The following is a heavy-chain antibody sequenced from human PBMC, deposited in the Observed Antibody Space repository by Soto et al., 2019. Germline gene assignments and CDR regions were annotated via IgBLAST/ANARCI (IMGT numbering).Heavy chain of an antibody. V-gene: IGHV1-69*01. CDR2: IIPIFGTA. J-gene: IGHJ6*02. D-gene: IGHD6-19*01. Sequence: QVQLVQSGAEVKKPGSSVKVSCKASGGTFSSYAISWVRQAPGQGLEWMGGIIPIFGTANYAQKFQGRVTITADESTSTAYKELSSLRSEDTAVYYCARAIIRSSSGWYGYYYYGMDVWGQGTTVTVSS. CDR1: GGTFSSYA. CDR3: ARAIIRSSSGWYGYYYYGMDV.